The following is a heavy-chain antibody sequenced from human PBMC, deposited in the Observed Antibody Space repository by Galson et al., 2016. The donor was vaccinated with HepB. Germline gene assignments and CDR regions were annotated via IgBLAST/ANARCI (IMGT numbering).Heavy chain of an antibody. Sequence: SLRLSCAASGFTFSSSDMHWVRQAPGKGLEWVSAIGTGNDPYYSGSVKGRFTISRENAKNSLYLQMNSLTAGDTAVYYCANGLTGGVPSWGQGTLVTVSS. J-gene: IGHJ4*02. V-gene: IGHV3-13*05. D-gene: IGHD2-8*02. CDR2: IGTGNDP. CDR1: GFTFSSSD. CDR3: ANGLTGGVPS.